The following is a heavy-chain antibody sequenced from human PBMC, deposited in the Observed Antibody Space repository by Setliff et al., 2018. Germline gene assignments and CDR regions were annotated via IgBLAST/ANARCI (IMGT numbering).Heavy chain of an antibody. Sequence: GESLKISCKGSGYRFTSNWIDWVRQMPGKGLEWVGVIYPGDSDTRYNPSFRGQVTISADKSINTAYLQWSSLKASDTAMYYCARQAVAGSDAFDIWGQGTMVTVSS. CDR3: ARQAVAGSDAFDI. D-gene: IGHD6-19*01. CDR2: IYPGDSDT. V-gene: IGHV5-51*01. J-gene: IGHJ3*02. CDR1: GYRFTSNW.